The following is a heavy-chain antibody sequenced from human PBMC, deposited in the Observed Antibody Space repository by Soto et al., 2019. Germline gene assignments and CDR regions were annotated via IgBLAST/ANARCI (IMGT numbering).Heavy chain of an antibody. J-gene: IGHJ6*02. V-gene: IGHV4-30-4*01. CDR3: ARVPSPFDYYYAMDV. CDR2: IFSSGTT. CDR1: RESISSSNKY. D-gene: IGHD3-16*01. Sequence: SESLSLTCTVCRESISSSNKYWSWIRQAPGQGLEWIGYIFSSGTTYYNPSLKSRLTMSLDTSQNQFSLRLASVTDAASAVYYCARVPSPFDYYYAMDVWGQGTTVTVSS.